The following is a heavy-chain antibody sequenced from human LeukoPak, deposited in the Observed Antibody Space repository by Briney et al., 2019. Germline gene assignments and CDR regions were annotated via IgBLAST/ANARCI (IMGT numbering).Heavy chain of an antibody. V-gene: IGHV3-7*01. D-gene: IGHD6-19*01. CDR3: ARWRAVAGIRKFDY. J-gene: IGHJ4*02. CDR1: GFTFSSYS. Sequence: QTGGSLRLSCAASGFTFSSYSMNWVRQAPGKGLEWVANIKQDGSEKYYVDSVKGRFTISRDNAKTSLYLQMNSLRAEDTAVYYCARWRAVAGIRKFDYWGQGTLVTVSS. CDR2: IKQDGSEK.